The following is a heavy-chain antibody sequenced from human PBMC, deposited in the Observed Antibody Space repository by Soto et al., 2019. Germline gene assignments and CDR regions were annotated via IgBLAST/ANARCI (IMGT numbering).Heavy chain of an antibody. V-gene: IGHV3-23*01. J-gene: IGHJ4*02. CDR1: GFTFSSYA. D-gene: IGHD2-21*02. Sequence: HPGGSLRLSCAASGFTFSSYAMSWVRQAPGKGLEWVSAISGSGGSTYCADSVKGRFTISRDNSKNTLYLQMNSLRAEDTAVYYCAKKVVVTAMGYFDYWGQGTLVTVSS. CDR3: AKKVVVTAMGYFDY. CDR2: ISGSGGST.